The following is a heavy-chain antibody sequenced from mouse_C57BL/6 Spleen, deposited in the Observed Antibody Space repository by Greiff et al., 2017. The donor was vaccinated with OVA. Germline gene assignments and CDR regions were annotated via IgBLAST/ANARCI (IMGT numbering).Heavy chain of an antibody. CDR2: ISSGSSTI. D-gene: IGHD2-10*02. CDR3: ARRRYGNPYYFDY. J-gene: IGHJ2*01. CDR1: GFTFSDYG. Sequence: EVQLVESGGGLVKPGGSLKLSCAASGFTFSDYGMHWVRQAPEKGLEWVAYISSGSSTIYYADTVKGRFTISRYNAKNTLFLQMTSLRSEDTAMYYCARRRYGNPYYFDYWGQGTTLTVSS. V-gene: IGHV5-17*01.